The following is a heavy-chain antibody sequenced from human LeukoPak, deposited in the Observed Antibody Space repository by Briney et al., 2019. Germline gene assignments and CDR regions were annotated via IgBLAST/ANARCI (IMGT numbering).Heavy chain of an antibody. Sequence: SETLSLTCTVSGGSISSYYWSWIRQPAGKGLEWIGRIYTSGSTNYNPSLKSRVTMSVDTSKNQFSLKLSSETAADTAVYYCARDAPRGDPPYSSSWYLMFGSASWFDPWGQGTLVTVSS. CDR3: ARDAPRGDPPYSSSWYLMFGSASWFDP. CDR1: GGSISSYY. V-gene: IGHV4-4*07. CDR2: IYTSGST. D-gene: IGHD6-13*01. J-gene: IGHJ5*02.